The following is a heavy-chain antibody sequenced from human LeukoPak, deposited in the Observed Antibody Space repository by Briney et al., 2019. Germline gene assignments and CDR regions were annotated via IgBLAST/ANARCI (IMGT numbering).Heavy chain of an antibody. CDR3: AKAPVTTCSGAYCYPFDY. CDR1: GFTLSSYA. V-gene: IGHV3-23*01. D-gene: IGHD2-15*01. J-gene: IGHJ4*02. CDR2: ISVSGNT. Sequence: SGGSLRLSCAASGFTLSSYAMSWVRQGPGKGLEWVSAISVSGNTYHADSVKGRFTISRDGYKNTLYLQMNSLRAEDAAVYYCAKAPVTTCSGAYCYPFDYWGQGTLVTVSS.